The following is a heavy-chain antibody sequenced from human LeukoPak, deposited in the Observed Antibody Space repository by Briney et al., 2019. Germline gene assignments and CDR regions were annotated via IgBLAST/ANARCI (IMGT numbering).Heavy chain of an antibody. CDR2: ISASGGST. D-gene: IGHD3-16*01. CDR3: AKDQGGKPPHYLDS. V-gene: IGHV3-23*01. J-gene: IGHJ4*02. Sequence: GGSLRLSCAASGFTFSSSAMSWVRQVPGKGLEWVSGISASGGSTSYADSVRGRFTISRDNSRNTLYVQMNSLRDEDTPVYYWAKDQGGKPPHYLDSWGQEPWVPVSS. CDR1: GFTFSSSA.